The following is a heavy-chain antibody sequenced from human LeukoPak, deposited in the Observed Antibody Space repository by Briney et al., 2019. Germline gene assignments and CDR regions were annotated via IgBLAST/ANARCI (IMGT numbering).Heavy chain of an antibody. Sequence: GGSLRLSCAASGFTFSSYGMHWVRQAPGKGLEWVAFIRYDGSNKYYADSVKGRFTISRDNSKNTLYLQMNSLRAEDTAVYYCAKARAGNVLRFLEWLLVGHAFDIWGQGTMVTVSS. CDR1: GFTFSSYG. CDR3: AKARAGNVLRFLEWLLVGHAFDI. D-gene: IGHD3-3*01. CDR2: IRYDGSNK. V-gene: IGHV3-30*02. J-gene: IGHJ3*02.